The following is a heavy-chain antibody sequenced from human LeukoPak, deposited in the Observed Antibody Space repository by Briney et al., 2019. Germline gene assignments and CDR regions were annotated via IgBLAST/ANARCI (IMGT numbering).Heavy chain of an antibody. CDR3: ARDGGDGYMDY. CDR2: IYYSGST. D-gene: IGHD3-16*01. V-gene: IGHV4-59*01. Sequence: SETLSLTCAVYGGSFSGYYWSWIRQPPGKGLEWIGYIYYSGSTNYNPSLKSRVTISVDTSKNQFSLKLSSVTAADTAVYYCARDGGDGYMDYWGQGTLVTVSS. CDR1: GGSFSGYY. J-gene: IGHJ4*02.